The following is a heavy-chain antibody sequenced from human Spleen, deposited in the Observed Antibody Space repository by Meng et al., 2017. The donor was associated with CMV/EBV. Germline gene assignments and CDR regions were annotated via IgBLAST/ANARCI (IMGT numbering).Heavy chain of an antibody. CDR2: IYYSGST. CDR3: ARVGGWMAPEDN. V-gene: IGHV4-59*01. Sequence: GSLRLSCTVSGGSISSYYWSWIRQPPGKGLEWMGYIYYSGSTNYNPSLKSRVTISVDTSKNQVSLKLSSVTAADTAVYYCARVGGWMAPEDNWGQGTLVTVSS. D-gene: IGHD3-16*01. CDR1: GGSISSYY. J-gene: IGHJ4*02.